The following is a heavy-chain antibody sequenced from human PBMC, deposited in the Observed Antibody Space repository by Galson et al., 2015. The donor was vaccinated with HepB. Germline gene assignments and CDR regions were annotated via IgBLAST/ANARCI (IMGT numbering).Heavy chain of an antibody. Sequence: SLRLSCAASGFTFSDYYMSWIRQAPGKGLEWVSYISSSSSYTNYADSVMGRFTISRDNAKNSLYLQMNSLRAEDTAVYYCARDIPLITGTTVSDAFDIWGQGTMVTVSS. CDR2: ISSSSSYT. D-gene: IGHD1-20*01. CDR3: ARDIPLITGTTVSDAFDI. CDR1: GFTFSDYY. J-gene: IGHJ3*02. V-gene: IGHV3-11*06.